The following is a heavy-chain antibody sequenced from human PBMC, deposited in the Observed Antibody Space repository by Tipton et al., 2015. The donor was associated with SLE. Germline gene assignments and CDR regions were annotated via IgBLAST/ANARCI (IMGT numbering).Heavy chain of an antibody. CDR3: AKDPPEKAAAAPDY. J-gene: IGHJ4*02. V-gene: IGHV3-23*03. CDR2: IYSAGST. Sequence: SLRLSCAASGFSFTSYAMNWVRQAPGKGLEWVSLIYSAGSTSYADSVKGRFTVSRDTSKNTLYLQMNSLRAEDTALYYCAKDPPEKAAAAPDYWGQGTLVTVSS. D-gene: IGHD6-13*01. CDR1: GFSFTSYA.